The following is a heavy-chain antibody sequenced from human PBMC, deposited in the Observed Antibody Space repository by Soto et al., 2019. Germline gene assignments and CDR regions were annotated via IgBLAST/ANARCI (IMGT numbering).Heavy chain of an antibody. D-gene: IGHD3-10*01. CDR1: GYTFTSYD. J-gene: IGHJ4*02. CDR2: MNPNSGNT. Sequence: QVQLVQSGAEVKKPGASVKVSCKASGYTFTSYDINWVRQATGQGLEWMGWMNPNSGNTGYAQKFQGRVTMTRNTSRSTAYTELNSLISEDTAVYYCVRGYYGSGSYIYWGQGTLVTVSS. CDR3: VRGYYGSGSYIY. V-gene: IGHV1-8*01.